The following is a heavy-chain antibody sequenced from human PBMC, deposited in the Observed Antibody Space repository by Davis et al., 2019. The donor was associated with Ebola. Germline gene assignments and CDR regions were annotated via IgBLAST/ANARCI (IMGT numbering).Heavy chain of an antibody. CDR3: ARGLRDSSSWLYYYGMDV. Sequence: AASVKVSCKGIGSTFATHAISWVRQAPGQGLEWMGIINPSGGSTSYAQKFQGRVTMTRDTSTSTVYMELSSLRSEDTAVYYCARGLRDSSSWLYYYGMDVWGQGTTVTVSS. D-gene: IGHD6-13*01. J-gene: IGHJ6*02. CDR1: GSTFATHA. CDR2: INPSGGST. V-gene: IGHV1-46*01.